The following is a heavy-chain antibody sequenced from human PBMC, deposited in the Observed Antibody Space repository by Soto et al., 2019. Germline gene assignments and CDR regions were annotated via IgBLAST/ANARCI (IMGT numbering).Heavy chain of an antibody. CDR1: GGSFSGYG. CDR2: XXXXXXXX. J-gene: IGHJ3*01. CDR3: ATNSMIAVLKTTFDL. Sequence: ASVKVSCKASGGSFSGYGVSWVRQAPGQGLEWMGXXXXXXXXXXXXQKFQDRVALSADESMRTAYMQLSGLTSEDTAVYFCATNSMIAVLKTTFDLWGQGTVVTVSS. V-gene: IGHV1-69*13. D-gene: IGHD3-22*01.